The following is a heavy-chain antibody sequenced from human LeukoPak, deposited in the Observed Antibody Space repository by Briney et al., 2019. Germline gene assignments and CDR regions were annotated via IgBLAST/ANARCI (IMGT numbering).Heavy chain of an antibody. CDR2: IIPIFGTA. CDR3: ASPQPGIQLWGPGAFDI. J-gene: IGHJ3*02. D-gene: IGHD5-18*01. CDR1: GGTFSSYA. V-gene: IGHV1-69*05. Sequence: ASVKVSCKASGGTFSSYAISWVRHAPGQGLEWMGGIIPIFGTANYAQKFQGRVTITTDESTSTAYMELSSLRSEDTAVYYCASPQPGIQLWGPGAFDIWGQGTMVTVSS.